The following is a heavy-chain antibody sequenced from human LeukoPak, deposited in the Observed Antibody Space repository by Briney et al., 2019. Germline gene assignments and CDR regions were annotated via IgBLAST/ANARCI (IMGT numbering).Heavy chain of an antibody. CDR2: INHSGST. D-gene: IGHD2-2*01. CDR3: AGRRGYQLLSGRNWFDP. J-gene: IGHJ5*02. Sequence: KSSETLSLTCAVYGGSFSGYYWGWIRQPPGKGLEWIGEINHSGSTNYNPSLKSRVTISVDTSKNQFSLKLSSVTAADTAVYYCAGRRGYQLLSGRNWFDPWGQGTLVTVSS. CDR1: GGSFSGYY. V-gene: IGHV4-34*01.